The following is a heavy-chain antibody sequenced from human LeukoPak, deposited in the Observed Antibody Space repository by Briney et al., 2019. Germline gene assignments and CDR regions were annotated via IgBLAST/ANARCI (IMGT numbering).Heavy chain of an antibody. J-gene: IGHJ4*02. CDR3: ARDYGDHGEYFVF. CDR1: GFPFDTYS. Sequence: GGSLRLSCAASGFPFDTYSMHWVRQAPGKGLEWVSDISSSSNTIYYADSLKGRFTISRDNAKNSLYLQMDSLRNEDTAVYYCARDYGDHGEYFVFWGQETLVTVSS. D-gene: IGHD4-17*01. V-gene: IGHV3-48*02. CDR2: ISSSSNTI.